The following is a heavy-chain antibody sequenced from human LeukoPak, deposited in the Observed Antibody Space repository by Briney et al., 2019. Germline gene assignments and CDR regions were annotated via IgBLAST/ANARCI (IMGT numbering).Heavy chain of an antibody. CDR2: IIPIFGTA. D-gene: IGHD6-19*01. V-gene: IGHV1-69*06. CDR1: GGTFSSYA. Sequence: ASVKVSCKASGGTFSSYAISWVRQAPGQGLEWMGGIIPIFGTANYAQKFQGRVTITADKSTSTAYMELSSLRSEDTAVYYCARSIAVAGYYFDYWGQGTLVTVSS. J-gene: IGHJ4*02. CDR3: ARSIAVAGYYFDY.